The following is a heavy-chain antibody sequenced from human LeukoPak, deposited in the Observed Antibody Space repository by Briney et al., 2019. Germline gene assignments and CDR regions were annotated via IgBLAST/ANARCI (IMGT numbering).Heavy chain of an antibody. V-gene: IGHV3-11*01. CDR1: GFTFSDYY. CDR3: ARDRETIAVAGTQELDY. J-gene: IGHJ4*02. CDR2: ISSSGSTI. Sequence: GGSLRLSCAASGFTFSDYYMSWIRQAPGKGLEWVSYISSSGSTIYYADSVKGRFTISRDNAKNSLYLQMNSLRAEDTAAYYCARDRETIAVAGTQELDYWGQGTLVTVSS. D-gene: IGHD6-19*01.